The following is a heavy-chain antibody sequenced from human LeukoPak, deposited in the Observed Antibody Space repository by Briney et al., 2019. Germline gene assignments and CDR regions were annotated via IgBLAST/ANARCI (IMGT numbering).Heavy chain of an antibody. J-gene: IGHJ4*02. V-gene: IGHV4-59*01. Sequence: SETLSLTCTVSGGSIRSYYWSWIRQPPGKGLEWIAYIYYSGSTNYSPSLKSRVTMSVDTSKNQFSLKLTSVTAADTAVYYCARYDFNKYFDYWGQGTLVTVSS. CDR3: ARYDFNKYFDY. D-gene: IGHD3-3*01. CDR1: GGSIRSYY. CDR2: IYYSGST.